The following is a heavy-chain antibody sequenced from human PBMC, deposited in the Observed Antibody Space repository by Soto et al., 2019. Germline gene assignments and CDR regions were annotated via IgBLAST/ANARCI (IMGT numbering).Heavy chain of an antibody. J-gene: IGHJ4*02. Sequence: PGGSLRLSCAASGFPFSSYPMSWVRQAPGKGLEWVSAISGSGGSTYYADSVKGRFTISRDNSKNTLYLQMNSLRAEDTAVYYCAYSSTPFDYWGQGTLVTVSS. D-gene: IGHD6-13*01. CDR1: GFPFSSYP. CDR2: ISGSGGST. V-gene: IGHV3-23*01. CDR3: AYSSTPFDY.